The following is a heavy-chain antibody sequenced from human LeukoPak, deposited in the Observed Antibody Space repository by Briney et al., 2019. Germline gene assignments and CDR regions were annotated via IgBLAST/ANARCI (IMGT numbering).Heavy chain of an antibody. CDR2: INHSGST. Sequence: SETLSLTCAVYGGSFSGYYWSWIRQPPGKGLEWIGEINHSGSTNYNPSLKSRVTISVDTSKNQFSPKLSSVTAADTAVYYCARARAPYDAWGQGTLVTVSS. CDR3: ARARAPYDA. J-gene: IGHJ5*02. D-gene: IGHD5-12*01. V-gene: IGHV4-34*01. CDR1: GGSFSGYY.